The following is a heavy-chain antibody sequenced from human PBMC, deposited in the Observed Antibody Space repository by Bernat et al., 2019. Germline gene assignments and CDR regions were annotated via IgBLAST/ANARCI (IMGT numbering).Heavy chain of an antibody. J-gene: IGHJ4*02. V-gene: IGHV3-48*01. CDR3: ARDWAVAGTGGVNY. CDR1: GFTFSSYS. CDR2: ISSSSSTI. Sequence: EVQLVESGGGLVQPGGSLRLSCAASGFTFSSYSMNCVRQAPGKGLEWVSYISSSSSTIYYADSVKGRFTISRDNAKNSLYLQMNSLRAEDTAVYYCARDWAVAGTGGVNYWGQGTLVTVSS. D-gene: IGHD6-13*01.